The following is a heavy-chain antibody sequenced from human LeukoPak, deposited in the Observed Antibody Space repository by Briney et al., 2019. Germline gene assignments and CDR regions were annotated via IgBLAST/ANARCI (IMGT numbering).Heavy chain of an antibody. D-gene: IGHD3-22*01. Sequence: ASVKASCKASGYTFTGYYMHWVRQAPGQGLEWMGWINPNSGGTNYAQKFQGRVTMTRDTSISTAYMELSRLRSDDTAVYYCASETYYYDSSTPRLDYWGQGTLVTVSS. CDR1: GYTFTGYY. V-gene: IGHV1-2*02. CDR2: INPNSGGT. CDR3: ASETYYYDSSTPRLDY. J-gene: IGHJ4*02.